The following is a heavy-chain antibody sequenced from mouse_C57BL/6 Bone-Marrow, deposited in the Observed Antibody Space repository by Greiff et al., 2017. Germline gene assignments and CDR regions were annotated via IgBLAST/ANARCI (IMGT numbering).Heavy chain of an antibody. CDR1: GYAFSSYW. J-gene: IGHJ3*01. D-gene: IGHD1-1*01. CDR2: IYPGDGDT. CDR3: ARNKDYYGSSWDWFAY. V-gene: IGHV1-80*01. Sequence: VQLQQSGAELVKPGASVKISCKASGYAFSSYWMNWVKQRPGKGLEWIGQIYPGDGDTNYNGKFKGKATLTADKSSSTAYMQLSSLTSEDSAVYFCARNKDYYGSSWDWFAYWGQGTLVTVSA.